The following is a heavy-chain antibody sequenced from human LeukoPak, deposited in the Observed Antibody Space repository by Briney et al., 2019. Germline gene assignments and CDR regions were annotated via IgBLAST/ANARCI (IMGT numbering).Heavy chain of an antibody. J-gene: IGHJ4*02. CDR3: ATLPDTAMVFFDY. D-gene: IGHD5-18*01. Sequence: ASVKVSCKASGYTFTGYYMHWVRQAPGQGLEWMGWINPSSGGTNYAQKFQGRVTMTRDTSISTAYMELSRLRSDDTAVYYCATLPDTAMVFFDYWGQGTLVTVSS. V-gene: IGHV1-2*02. CDR1: GYTFTGYY. CDR2: INPSSGGT.